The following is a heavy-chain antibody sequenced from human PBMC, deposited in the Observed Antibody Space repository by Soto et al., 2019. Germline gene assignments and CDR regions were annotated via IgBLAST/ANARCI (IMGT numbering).Heavy chain of an antibody. V-gene: IGHV1-3*01. CDR1: GYTFTSYA. J-gene: IGHJ4*02. CDR3: ARALGEGGWSYFDY. CDR2: INAGNGNT. D-gene: IGHD3-3*01. Sequence: QVQLVQSGAEVKKPGASVKVSCKASGYTFTSYAMHWVRQAPGQRLEWMGWINAGNGNTKYSQKFQGRVTITRDTSASTAYMELSSLRSEDTAVYYCARALGEGGWSYFDYWGQGTLVTVSS.